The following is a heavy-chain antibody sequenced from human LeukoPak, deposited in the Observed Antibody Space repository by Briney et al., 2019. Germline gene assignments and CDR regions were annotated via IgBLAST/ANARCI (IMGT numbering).Heavy chain of an antibody. V-gene: IGHV1-2*02. CDR2: INPISGGT. CDR3: VRAFRGVEPWSYYGLDV. Sequence: ASVKVSCKASGYSFTGFHMHWVRQAPGQGLEWMGWINPISGGTNYALKFQGRVTMTRDTSTSTAYMEMSRLKSDDTAVYYCVRAFRGVEPWSYYGLDVWGQGTTVTVSS. CDR1: GYSFTGFH. D-gene: IGHD1-14*01. J-gene: IGHJ6*02.